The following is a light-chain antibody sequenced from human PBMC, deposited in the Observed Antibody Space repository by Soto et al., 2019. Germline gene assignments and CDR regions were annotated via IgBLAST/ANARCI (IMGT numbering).Light chain of an antibody. J-gene: IGKJ3*01. V-gene: IGKV3-11*01. CDR3: QQRSNWPCT. Sequence: ESVLTQSPALLSYSPGERATLSCRASQSVSSYLAWYQQKPGQAPRLLIYEASNRATGIPARFSGSGSGTDFTLTISSLEPEDFAVYYCQQRSNWPCTFGPGTKVAIK. CDR1: QSVSSY. CDR2: EAS.